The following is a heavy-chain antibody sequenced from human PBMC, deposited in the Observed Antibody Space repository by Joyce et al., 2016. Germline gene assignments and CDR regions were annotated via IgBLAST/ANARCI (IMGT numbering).Heavy chain of an antibody. CDR2: IIPVFVTP. V-gene: IGHV1-69*14. J-gene: IGHJ3*01. CDR3: ASGVAGYCSSSTCPRPLDV. Sequence: QVHLVQSGAEVKMPGSSVKVSCTASGGSFGAQTFTWVRQTPGQGREWMGGIIPVFVTPHYAQKFQGTVSITADTGTSTVFMEVRSLTSDDTTMYYCASGVAGYCSSSTCPRPLDVWGQGTMVIVS. CDR1: GGSFGAQT. D-gene: IGHD2-2*01.